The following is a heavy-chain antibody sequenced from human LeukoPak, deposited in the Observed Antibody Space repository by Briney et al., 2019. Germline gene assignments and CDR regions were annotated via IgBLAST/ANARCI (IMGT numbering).Heavy chain of an antibody. J-gene: IGHJ4*02. CDR2: IYTSGST. D-gene: IGHD5-18*01. V-gene: IGHV4-4*07. CDR3: ARILRGYSYGIFDY. Sequence: SETLSLTCTVSGGSISSYYWSWIRQPAGKGLEWIGRIYTSGSTNYNPSLKSRVTMSVDTSKNQFSLKLSSVTAADTAVYYCARILRGYSYGIFDYWGQGTLVTVSS. CDR1: GGSISSYY.